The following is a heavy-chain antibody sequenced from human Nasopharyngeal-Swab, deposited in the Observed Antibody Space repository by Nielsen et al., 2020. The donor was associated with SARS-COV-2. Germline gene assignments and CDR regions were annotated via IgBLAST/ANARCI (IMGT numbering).Heavy chain of an antibody. CDR2: IDYNGNT. D-gene: IGHD6-13*01. Sequence: SETLSLTCTVSGDSIAYSTFYWGWMRQPPGKGLEWIGNIDYNGNTYQNPSLKSRLTISVDKSKNQFSLQLSSVTAADTAVYYCVRSSSWYYFDYWAQGTQVTVSS. J-gene: IGHJ4*02. CDR3: VRSSSWYYFDY. CDR1: GDSIAYSTFY. V-gene: IGHV4-39*01.